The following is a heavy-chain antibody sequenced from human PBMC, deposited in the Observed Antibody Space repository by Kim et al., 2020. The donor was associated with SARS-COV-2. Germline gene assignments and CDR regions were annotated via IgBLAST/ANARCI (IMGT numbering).Heavy chain of an antibody. V-gene: IGHV3-23*01. CDR1: GFTFSSYA. Sequence: GGSLRLSCAASGFTFSSYAMSWVRQAPGKGLEWVSAISGSGGSTYYADSVKGRFTISRDNSKNTLYLQMNSLRAEDTAVYYCAKDLRQQLPSPRWFDPWGQGTLVTVSS. J-gene: IGHJ5*02. CDR3: AKDLRQQLPSPRWFDP. D-gene: IGHD6-13*01. CDR2: ISGSGGST.